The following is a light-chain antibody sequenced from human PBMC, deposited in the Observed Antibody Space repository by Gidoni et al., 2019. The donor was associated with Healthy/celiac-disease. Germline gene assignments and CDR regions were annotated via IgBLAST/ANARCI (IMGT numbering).Light chain of an antibody. V-gene: IGLV1-40*01. CDR2: TNN. Sequence: SVLTQPPSRSGAPGEGVTISCPGSSSNIGAGYDVHWYQQLPGAAPKLLIHTNNNRPSGVPDRFSGSKSGTSASLAITGLQAEDEADYYCQSYDSSLSGSVFGGGTKLTVL. CDR1: SSNIGAGYD. CDR3: QSYDSSLSGSV. J-gene: IGLJ2*01.